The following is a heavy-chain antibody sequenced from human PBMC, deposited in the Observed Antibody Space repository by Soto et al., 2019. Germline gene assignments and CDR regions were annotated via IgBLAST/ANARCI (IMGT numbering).Heavy chain of an antibody. D-gene: IGHD6-19*01. V-gene: IGHV4-4*02. CDR2: IYHSGST. Sequence: QVQLQESGPGLVKPSGTLSLTCAVSGGSISSSNWWSWVRQPPGKGLEWIGEIYHSGSTNYNPSLKSRVTISVDKSKNPFSLKLSSVTAADTAVYYCARERIGAVADPTGVYWGQGTLVTVSS. CDR1: GGSISSSNW. CDR3: ARERIGAVADPTGVY. J-gene: IGHJ4*02.